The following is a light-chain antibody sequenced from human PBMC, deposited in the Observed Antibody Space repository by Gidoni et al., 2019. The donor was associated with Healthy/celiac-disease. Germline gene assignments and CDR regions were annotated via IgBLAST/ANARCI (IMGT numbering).Light chain of an antibody. J-gene: IGKJ2*01. CDR1: QSGSSSY. Sequence: EIVLTQSPGPLSLSPGERATLSGRASQSGSSSYLAWYQQKPGKTPRLLIYGASSRATGIPDRFSGSGSGTDFTLTISRLEPEEFAVYYCQQYGSARYTFGQGTKLEMK. V-gene: IGKV3-20*01. CDR3: QQYGSARYT. CDR2: GAS.